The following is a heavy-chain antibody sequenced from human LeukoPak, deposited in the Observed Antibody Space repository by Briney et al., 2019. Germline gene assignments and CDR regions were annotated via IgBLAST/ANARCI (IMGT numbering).Heavy chain of an antibody. Sequence: HPGGSLRLSCAASGFTFSSYAMSWVRQAPGKGLEWVSTISGGGGSTYYADSVKGRFTISRDNSKNTLYLQMNSLRAEDTAVYYCAKRWDYSGSPDWGQGTLVTVSS. CDR3: AKRWDYSGSPD. CDR2: ISGGGGST. D-gene: IGHD1-26*01. CDR1: GFTFSSYA. V-gene: IGHV3-23*01. J-gene: IGHJ4*02.